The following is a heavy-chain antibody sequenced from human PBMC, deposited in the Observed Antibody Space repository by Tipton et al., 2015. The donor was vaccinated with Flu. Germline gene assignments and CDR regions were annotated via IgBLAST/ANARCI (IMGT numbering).Heavy chain of an antibody. CDR2: IYGSGSA. V-gene: IGHV4-4*07. CDR3: ARDDDTKSRNGMDV. D-gene: IGHD3-22*01. J-gene: IGHJ6*02. CDR1: GGSITDYY. Sequence: LRLSCSVSGGSITDYYWTWIRQPAGKGLEWIGRIYGSGSANYNPSLKSRVTMSVDTSKNQLSLKLRSVTAADTAVYFCARDDDTKSRNGMDVWGQGTTVIVSS.